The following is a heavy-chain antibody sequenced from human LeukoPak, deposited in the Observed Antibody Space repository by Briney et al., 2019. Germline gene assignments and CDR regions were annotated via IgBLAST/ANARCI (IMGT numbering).Heavy chain of an antibody. CDR3: ARGGSSWPNYYYYYYMDV. CDR2: IYYSGST. D-gene: IGHD6-13*01. Sequence: PSETLSLTCAVYGGSFSGYYWSWIRQPPGKGLEWIGYIYYSGSTNYNPSPKSRVTISVDTSKNQFSLKLSSVTAADTAVYYCARGGSSWPNYYYYYYMDVWGKGTTVTVSS. J-gene: IGHJ6*03. V-gene: IGHV4-59*01. CDR1: GGSFSGYY.